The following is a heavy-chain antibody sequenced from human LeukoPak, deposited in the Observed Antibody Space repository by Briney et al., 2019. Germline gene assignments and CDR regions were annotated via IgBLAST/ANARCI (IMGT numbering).Heavy chain of an antibody. CDR2: ISYDGSNK. J-gene: IGHJ4*02. CDR3: AKDATSWYEGPDY. D-gene: IGHD6-13*01. CDR1: RFTFSDYG. Sequence: PGGSLRLSCAASRFTFSDYGMHWVRQAPGKGLEWVAVISYDGSNKYYAESVEGRFTVSRENSKKTLYLHMNTLRADDTAVYYCAKDATSWYEGPDYWGQGTLVTVSS. V-gene: IGHV3-30*18.